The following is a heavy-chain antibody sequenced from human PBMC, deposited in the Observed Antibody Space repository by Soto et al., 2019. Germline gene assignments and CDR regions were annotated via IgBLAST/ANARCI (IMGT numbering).Heavy chain of an antibody. CDR1: GGSISSSNW. CDR2: IYHSGST. V-gene: IGHV4-4*02. Sequence: QVQLQESGPGLVKPSGTLSLTCAVSGGSISSSNWWSWVRQPPGKGLEWIGEIYHSGSTNYNPSLKSRVTISVDKSQNQFSLKLSSVTAADTAVYYCARDTRPAAGINWFDPWGQGTLVTVSS. D-gene: IGHD6-13*01. CDR3: ARDTRPAAGINWFDP. J-gene: IGHJ5*02.